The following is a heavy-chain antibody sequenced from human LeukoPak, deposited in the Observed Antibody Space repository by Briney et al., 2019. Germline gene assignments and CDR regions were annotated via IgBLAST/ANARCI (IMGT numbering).Heavy chain of an antibody. D-gene: IGHD4-17*01. Sequence: ASVKVSCKASGYTFTGYYMHWVRQAPGQRLEWMGWINAGNGNTKYSQKFQGRVTITRDTSASTAYMELSSLRSEDTAVYYCASPATGFPNPDYYYYGMDVWGQGTTVTVSS. CDR1: GYTFTGYY. J-gene: IGHJ6*02. CDR3: ASPATGFPNPDYYYYGMDV. CDR2: INAGNGNT. V-gene: IGHV1-3*01.